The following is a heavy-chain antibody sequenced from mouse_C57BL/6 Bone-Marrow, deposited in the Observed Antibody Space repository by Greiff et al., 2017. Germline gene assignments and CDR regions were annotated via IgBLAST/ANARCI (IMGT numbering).Heavy chain of an antibody. D-gene: IGHD1-1*01. CDR3: ARGNYYGSSYWYFDV. CDR1: GYTFTSYG. CDR2: IYPRSGNT. V-gene: IGHV1-81*01. Sequence: QVQLQQSGAELARPGASVKLSCKASGYTFTSYGISWVKQRTGQGLEWIGEIYPRSGNTYYNEKLKGKATLTADKSSSTAYMELRSLTSEDSAVYFCARGNYYGSSYWYFDVWGTGTTVTVSS. J-gene: IGHJ1*03.